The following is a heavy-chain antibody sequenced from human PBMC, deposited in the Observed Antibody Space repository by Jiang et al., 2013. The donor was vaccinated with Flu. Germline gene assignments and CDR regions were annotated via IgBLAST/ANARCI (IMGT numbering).Heavy chain of an antibody. CDR2: IIPIFGTA. CDR3: ARPLQGGYHIRGLNDAFDI. Sequence: AEVKKPGSSVKVSCKASGGTFSSYAISWVRQAPGQGLEWMGGIIPIFGTANYAQKFQGRVTITADESTSTAYMELSSLRSEDTAVYYCARPLQGGYHIRGLNDAFDIWGQGTMV. V-gene: IGHV1-69*01. CDR1: GGTFSSYA. D-gene: IGHD1-26*01. J-gene: IGHJ3*02.